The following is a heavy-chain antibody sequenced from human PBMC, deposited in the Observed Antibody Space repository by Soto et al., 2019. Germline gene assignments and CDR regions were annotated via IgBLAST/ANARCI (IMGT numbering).Heavy chain of an antibody. J-gene: IGHJ4*02. D-gene: IGHD3-22*01. CDR1: GGSISSGDYY. CDR3: ARDYYDSSGFAPAYFDN. CDR2: IYYSGST. Sequence: PSETLSLTCTVSGGSISSGDYYWSWIRQPPGKGLEWIGYIYYSGSTYYNPSLKSRVTISVDTSKNQFSLKLSSVTAADTAVYYCARDYYDSSGFAPAYFDNWGRGTLVTVSS. V-gene: IGHV4-30-4*01.